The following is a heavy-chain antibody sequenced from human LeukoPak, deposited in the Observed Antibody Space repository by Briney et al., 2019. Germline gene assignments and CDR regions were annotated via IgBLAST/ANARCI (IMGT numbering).Heavy chain of an antibody. Sequence: SETLSLTCTVSGGSISSSSYYWGWIRQPPGKGLEWIGSIYYSGSTYYNPSLKSRVTISVDTSENQFSLKLSSVTAADTAVYYCARDQGGSGWSFNLWGQGTLVTVSS. V-gene: IGHV4-39*07. D-gene: IGHD6-19*01. CDR3: ARDQGGSGWSFNL. J-gene: IGHJ4*02. CDR2: IYYSGST. CDR1: GGSISSSSYY.